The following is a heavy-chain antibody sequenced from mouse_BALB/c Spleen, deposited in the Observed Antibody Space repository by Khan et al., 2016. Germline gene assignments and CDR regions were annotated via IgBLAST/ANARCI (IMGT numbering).Heavy chain of an antibody. CDR3: ASSTQSCYAMDY. V-gene: IGHV1S135*01. CDR1: GYSFTSYY. J-gene: IGHJ4*01. CDR2: IDPFNGGT. Sequence: VQLQQPGPELMKPGASVNISCKASGYSFTSYYMHWVKQSHGKSLELIGYIDPFNGGTSYNQKFKGKATLTVDKSSSTAYMHLSSLTSEDSAVYYCASSTQSCYAMDYWGQGTSVTVSA. D-gene: IGHD1-1*01.